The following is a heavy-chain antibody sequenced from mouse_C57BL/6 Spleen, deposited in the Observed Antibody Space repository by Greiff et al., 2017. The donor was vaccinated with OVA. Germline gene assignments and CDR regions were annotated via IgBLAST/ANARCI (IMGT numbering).Heavy chain of an antibody. D-gene: IGHD2-3*01. V-gene: IGHV10-1*01. Sequence: EVKLVESGGGLVQPKGSLKLSCAASGFSFNTYAMNWVRQAPGKGLEWVARIRSKSNNYATYYADSVKDRFTISRDDSESMLYLQMNNLKTEDTAMYYCVRHDGYYVSAWFAYWGQGTLVTVSA. CDR2: IRSKSNNYAT. J-gene: IGHJ3*01. CDR3: VRHDGYYVSAWFAY. CDR1: GFSFNTYA.